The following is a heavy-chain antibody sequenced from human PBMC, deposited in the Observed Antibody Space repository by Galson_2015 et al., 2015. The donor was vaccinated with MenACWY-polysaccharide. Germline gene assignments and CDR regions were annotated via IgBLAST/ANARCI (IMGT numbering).Heavy chain of an antibody. CDR2: ISGSGGST. CDR3: AKGSLRIAMIVVVRVDAFDI. D-gene: IGHD3-22*01. V-gene: IGHV3-23*01. Sequence: SLRLSCAASGFTFSSYAMSWVRQAPGKGLEWVSAISGSGGSTYYADSVKGRFTISRDNSKNTLYLQMNSLRAEDTAVYYCAKGSLRIAMIVVVRVDAFDIWGQGTMVTVSS. J-gene: IGHJ3*02. CDR1: GFTFSSYA.